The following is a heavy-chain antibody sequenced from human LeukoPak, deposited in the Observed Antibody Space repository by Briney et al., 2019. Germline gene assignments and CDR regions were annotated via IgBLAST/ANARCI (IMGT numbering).Heavy chain of an antibody. Sequence: GGSLRLSCAASGFTFSSYSMNWVRQAPGKGLEWVSSISSSSSYIYYADSVKGRFTISRDNAKNSLYLQMNSLRAEDTAVYYCARDGYSATWYPGWFDPWGQGTLVTVSA. D-gene: IGHD1-26*01. CDR3: ARDGYSATWYPGWFDP. J-gene: IGHJ5*02. V-gene: IGHV3-21*01. CDR2: ISSSSSYI. CDR1: GFTFSSYS.